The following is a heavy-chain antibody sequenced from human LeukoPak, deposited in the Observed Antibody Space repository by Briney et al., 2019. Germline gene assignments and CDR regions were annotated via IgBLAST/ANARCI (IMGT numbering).Heavy chain of an antibody. Sequence: GGSLRLSCAASGFTFDDYTMHWVRQAPGKGLEWVSLISWDGGSTYYADSVKGRFTISRDNSKNTLYLQMNSLRAEDMAVYYCAKTFQWYYMDVWGKGTTVTISS. CDR3: AKTFQWYYMDV. CDR2: ISWDGGST. J-gene: IGHJ6*03. V-gene: IGHV3-43*01. CDR1: GFTFDDYT. D-gene: IGHD2-8*01.